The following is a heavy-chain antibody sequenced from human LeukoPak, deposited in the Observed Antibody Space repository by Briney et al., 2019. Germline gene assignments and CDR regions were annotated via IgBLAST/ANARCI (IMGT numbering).Heavy chain of an antibody. D-gene: IGHD3-22*01. CDR2: IYSGGST. CDR1: GFTVRSNY. V-gene: IGHV3-53*01. J-gene: IGHJ4*02. Sequence: GGSLRLSCAASGFTVRSNYMSWVRQAAGKGLEWVSVIYSGGSTYYADSVKGRFTISRDISKNTLYLQMNSLRAADTAVYYCATADSSGYQRQFDYWGQGALVTVSS. CDR3: ATADSSGYQRQFDY.